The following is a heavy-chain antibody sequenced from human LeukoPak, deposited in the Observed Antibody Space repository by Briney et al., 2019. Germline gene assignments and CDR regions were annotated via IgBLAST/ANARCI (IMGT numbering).Heavy chain of an antibody. CDR2: ISYDGSNK. J-gene: IGHJ4*02. Sequence: GGSLRLSCAASGFTFSSYGMHWVRQAPGKGLEWVAVISYDGSNKYYADSVKGRFTISRDNSKNTLYLQMNSLRAEDTAVYYCAKPRGIAVAKRYFDYWGQGTLVTVSS. CDR3: AKPRGIAVAKRYFDY. CDR1: GFTFSSYG. V-gene: IGHV3-30*18. D-gene: IGHD6-19*01.